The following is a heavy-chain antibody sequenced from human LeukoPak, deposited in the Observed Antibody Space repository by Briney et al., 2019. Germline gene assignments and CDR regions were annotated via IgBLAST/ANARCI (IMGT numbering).Heavy chain of an antibody. J-gene: IGHJ6*02. Sequence: PGGSLRLSCAASGFTFSSYAMSWVRQAPGKGLEWVSAISGSGGSTYYADSVKGRFTISRDNSKNTLYLQMNSLRAEDTAGYYCAKVGYSSSWYSGGYYYGMDVWGQGTTVTVSS. D-gene: IGHD6-13*01. CDR1: GFTFSSYA. CDR2: ISGSGGST. V-gene: IGHV3-23*01. CDR3: AKVGYSSSWYSGGYYYGMDV.